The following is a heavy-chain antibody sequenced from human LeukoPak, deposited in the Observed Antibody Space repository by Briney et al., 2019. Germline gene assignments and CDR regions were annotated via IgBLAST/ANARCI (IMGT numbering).Heavy chain of an antibody. J-gene: IGHJ5*02. CDR3: TRHGSSGWYNWFDP. CDR2: IRSKANSYAT. V-gene: IGHV3-73*01. Sequence: GGSLRLSXAASGFTFSGSAMHWVRQASGKGLEWVGRIRSKANSYATACAASVKGRFTISRDDSKNTAYLQMNSLKTEDTAVYYCTRHGSSGWYNWFDPWGQGTLVTVSS. D-gene: IGHD6-19*01. CDR1: GFTFSGSA.